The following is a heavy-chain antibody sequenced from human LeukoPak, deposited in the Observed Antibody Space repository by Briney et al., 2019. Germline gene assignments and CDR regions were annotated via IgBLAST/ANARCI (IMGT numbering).Heavy chain of an antibody. D-gene: IGHD6-19*01. CDR1: GGSISSYY. V-gene: IGHV4-4*07. J-gene: IGHJ5*02. CDR2: IYTSGST. CDR3: ASYSSGWHGGFDP. Sequence: PSETLSLTCTVSGGSISSYYWSWLRQPAGKGLEWIGRIYTSGSTNYNPSLKSRVTMSVDTSKNQFSLKLSSVAAADTAVYYCASYSSGWHGGFDPWGQGTLVTVSS.